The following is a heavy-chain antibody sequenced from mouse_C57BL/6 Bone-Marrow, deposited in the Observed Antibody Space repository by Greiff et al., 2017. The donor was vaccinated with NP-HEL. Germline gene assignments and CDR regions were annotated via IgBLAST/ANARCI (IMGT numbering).Heavy chain of an antibody. Sequence: EVQLVESGGGLVKPGGSLKLSCAASGFTFSDYGMHWVRPAPEKGLEWVAYISSGSSTIYYADTVKGRFTISRENAKNTLFLQMTSLRSEDTAMYYFAREGYYGPLDYWGQGTTLTVSS. CDR2: ISSGSSTI. J-gene: IGHJ2*01. V-gene: IGHV5-17*01. D-gene: IGHD1-2*01. CDR1: GFTFSDYG. CDR3: AREGYYGPLDY.